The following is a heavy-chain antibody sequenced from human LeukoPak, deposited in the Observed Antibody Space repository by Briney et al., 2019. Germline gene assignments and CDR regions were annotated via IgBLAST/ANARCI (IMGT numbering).Heavy chain of an antibody. CDR1: GFTFSTYS. CDR2: ISGSGGST. Sequence: GGSLRLSCAASGFTFSTYSMNWVRQAPGKGLEWVSSISGSGGSTYYADSVKGRFTISRDNSKNTLYLQMNSLRAEDTAVYYCGVGAAYYYYMDVWGKGTTVTISS. CDR3: GVGAAYYYYMDV. D-gene: IGHD1-26*01. V-gene: IGHV3-23*01. J-gene: IGHJ6*03.